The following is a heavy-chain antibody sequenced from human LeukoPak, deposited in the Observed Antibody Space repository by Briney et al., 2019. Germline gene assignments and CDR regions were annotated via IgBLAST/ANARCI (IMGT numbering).Heavy chain of an antibody. J-gene: IGHJ4*02. D-gene: IGHD6-19*01. CDR3: TRGGSVPATRSFDY. CDR1: GFTFSSYW. V-gene: IGHV3-66*01. CDR2: IYSGGTT. Sequence: GGSLRLSCAASGFTFSSYWMHWVRQAPGKGLAWLSVIYSGGTTYYADSVKGRFTISRDNFKNTVYLQMNSLRVEDTAMYYCTRGGSVPATRSFDYWGQGTLVTVSS.